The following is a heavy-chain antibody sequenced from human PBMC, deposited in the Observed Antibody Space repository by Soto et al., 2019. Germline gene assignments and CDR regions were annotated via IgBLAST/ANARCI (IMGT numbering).Heavy chain of an antibody. CDR3: TTNKGALGGGA. V-gene: IGHV3-15*01. J-gene: IGHJ5*02. D-gene: IGHD1-26*01. Sequence: EVQLVESGGGLVKPGGSLRLSCAASGFTFSNAWMSWVRQAPGKGLEWVGRIKTKTDGGTTDYTAPVKGRFTISRDDSQNTLYLQMDSLKTEHTAVYYCTTNKGALGGGAWGQGTLVTVSS. CDR1: GFTFSNAW. CDR2: IKTKTDGGTT.